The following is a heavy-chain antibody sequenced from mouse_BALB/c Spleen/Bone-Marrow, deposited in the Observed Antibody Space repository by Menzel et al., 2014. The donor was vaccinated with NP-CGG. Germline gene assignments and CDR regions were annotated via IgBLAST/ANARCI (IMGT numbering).Heavy chain of an antibody. CDR2: ISNGGGST. CDR1: GFTFXSYT. J-gene: IGHJ4*01. Sequence: EVQGVESGGGLVQPGGSLKLSCAASGFTFXSYTMSWVRQTPEKRLEWVAYISNGGGSTYFPDTVKGRFTISRDNAKNTLYLQMSSLKSEDTAMYYCARQGVYYGKSYYAMDYWGQGTSVTVSS. CDR3: ARQGVYYGKSYYAMDY. V-gene: IGHV5-12-2*01. D-gene: IGHD2-1*01.